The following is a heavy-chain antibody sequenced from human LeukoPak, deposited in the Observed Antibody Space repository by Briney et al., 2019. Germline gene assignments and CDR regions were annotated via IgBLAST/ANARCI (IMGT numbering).Heavy chain of an antibody. D-gene: IGHD6-13*01. V-gene: IGHV1-2*02. J-gene: IGHJ4*02. CDR2: INPNSGGT. CDR3: ARVEAAAGEGY. CDR1: GYTFTSYY. Sequence: ASVKVSCKASGYTFTSYYMHWVRQAPGQGLEWMGIINPNSGGTNYAQKFQGRVTMTRDTSISTAYMELSRLRSDDTAVYYCARVEAAAGEGYWGQGTLVTVSS.